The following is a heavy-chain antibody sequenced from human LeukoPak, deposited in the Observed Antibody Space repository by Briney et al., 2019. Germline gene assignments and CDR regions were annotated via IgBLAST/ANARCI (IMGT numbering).Heavy chain of an antibody. CDR2: IYYSGST. CDR3: ARSHSALNAFDI. CDR1: GGSISSYY. J-gene: IGHJ3*02. Sequence: SETLSLTCTVSGGSISSYYWSWIRQPPGKGLEWIGYIYYSGSTNYNPSLKSRVTISVDTSKNQFSLKLSSVTAADTAVYHCARSHSALNAFDIWGQGTMVTVSS. V-gene: IGHV4-59*01.